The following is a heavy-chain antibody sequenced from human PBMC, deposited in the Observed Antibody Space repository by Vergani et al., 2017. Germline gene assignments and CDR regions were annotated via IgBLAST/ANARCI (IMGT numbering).Heavy chain of an antibody. CDR1: GFPFSSYA. D-gene: IGHD6-19*01. CDR3: AKERKYSSISVAGPFDY. V-gene: IGHV3-64*04. CDR2: ISSNGGSK. J-gene: IGHJ4*02. Sequence: VQLVESGGGLVQPGGSLRLSCSASGFPFSSYAMHWVRQAPGKGLEYVSAISSNGGSKYYADSVKGRFTISRDNSKNTLYLQMNSLRAEDTAVYYFAKERKYSSISVAGPFDYWGQGTLVTVSS.